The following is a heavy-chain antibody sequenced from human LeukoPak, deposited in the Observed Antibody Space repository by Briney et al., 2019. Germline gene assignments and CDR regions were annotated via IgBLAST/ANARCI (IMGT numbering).Heavy chain of an antibody. D-gene: IGHD4-17*01. CDR3: ARAPGAYGENGMDV. CDR2: IYSGGST. J-gene: IGHJ6*02. V-gene: IGHV3-53*01. Sequence: GGSLRLSCAASGFTVSSNYMSWVRQAPGKGLEWVSVIYSGGSTYYADSVKGRFTISRDNARKSLFLQMNSLRAEDTAVYYCARAPGAYGENGMDVWGQGTTVTVSS. CDR1: GFTVSSNY.